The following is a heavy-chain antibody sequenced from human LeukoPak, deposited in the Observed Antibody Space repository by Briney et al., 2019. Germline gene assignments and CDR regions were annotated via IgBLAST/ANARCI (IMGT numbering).Heavy chain of an antibody. CDR3: ARELYSSSSSFDY. Sequence: ASVKASCKASGYTFTSYGISWVRQAPGQGLEWMGWISAYNGNTNYAQKLQGRVTMTTDTSTSTAHMELRSLRSDDTAVYYCARELYSSSSSFDYWGQGTLVTVSS. CDR2: ISAYNGNT. D-gene: IGHD6-6*01. J-gene: IGHJ4*02. V-gene: IGHV1-18*01. CDR1: GYTFTSYG.